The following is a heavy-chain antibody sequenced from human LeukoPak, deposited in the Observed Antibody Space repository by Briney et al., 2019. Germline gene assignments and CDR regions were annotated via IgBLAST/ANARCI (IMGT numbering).Heavy chain of an antibody. V-gene: IGHV1-46*01. J-gene: IGHJ4*02. CDR1: GYTFTSYY. CDR2: INPSGGST. D-gene: IGHD2-2*01. CDR3: ARERYQLRDFDY. Sequence: ASVKVSCKASGYTFTSYYMHWVRQAPGQGLEWMGIINPSGGSTSYAQKFQGRVTMTRDMSTSTVYMELSRLRSDDTAVYYCARERYQLRDFDYWGQGTLVTVSS.